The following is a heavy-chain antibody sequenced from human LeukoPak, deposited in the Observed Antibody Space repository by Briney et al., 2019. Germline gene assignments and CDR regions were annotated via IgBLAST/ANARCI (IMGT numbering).Heavy chain of an antibody. D-gene: IGHD5-24*01. CDR3: ARGFDGYPFGWWFDP. Sequence: GGSLRLSCVVSGFTFSTYWTHWVRQAPGKGLVWVSRVSADGSTTIYADSVKGRFTISRDNGINTVYLQMNSLRAEDTAVYYCARGFDGYPFGWWFDPWGQGTLVTVSS. CDR2: VSADGSTT. V-gene: IGHV3-74*01. CDR1: GFTFSTYW. J-gene: IGHJ5*02.